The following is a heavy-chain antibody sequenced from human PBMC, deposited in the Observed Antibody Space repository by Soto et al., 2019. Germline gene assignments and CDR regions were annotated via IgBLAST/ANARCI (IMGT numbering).Heavy chain of an antibody. Sequence: PSETLSLTCTVSGGSISSGSYYWSWSRQRPGQGLEWIGYISYSGSTYYNPSLKSRLTISADTSKNQFALKLSSVTAADTAVYYCARVNISNMRVIVLDSWGQGTLVTVSS. D-gene: IGHD3-22*01. CDR1: GGSISSGSYY. CDR3: ARVNISNMRVIVLDS. V-gene: IGHV4-31*03. CDR2: ISYSGST. J-gene: IGHJ4*02.